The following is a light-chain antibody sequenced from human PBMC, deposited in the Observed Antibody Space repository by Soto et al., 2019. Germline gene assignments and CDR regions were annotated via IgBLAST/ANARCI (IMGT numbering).Light chain of an antibody. CDR3: QQYNSFSKT. V-gene: IGKV1-5*03. J-gene: IGKJ1*01. CDR1: QTISSW. Sequence: DIQMTQSPSTLSASVGDRFSLTCRTSQTISSWLAWYQQKPGKAPKLLIYKASTLKSGVPSRFSGSGYGTEFTLTIASLQPDDSASYYCQQYNSFSKTFGRGTKVDIK. CDR2: KAS.